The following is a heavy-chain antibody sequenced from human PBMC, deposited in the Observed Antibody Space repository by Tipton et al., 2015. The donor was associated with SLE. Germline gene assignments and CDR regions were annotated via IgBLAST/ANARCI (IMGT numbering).Heavy chain of an antibody. CDR3: ARGRVAYDFWSGPPGKRKPGLTDYYGMDV. CDR1: GGSFSGYY. CDR2: INHSGST. J-gene: IGHJ6*02. Sequence: TLSLTCAVYGGSFSGYYWSWIRQPPGKGLEWIGEINHSGSTNYNPSLKSRVTISVDTSKNQFSLKLSSVTAADTAVYYCARGRVAYDFWSGPPGKRKPGLTDYYGMDVWGQGTTVTVSS. V-gene: IGHV4-34*01. D-gene: IGHD3-3*01.